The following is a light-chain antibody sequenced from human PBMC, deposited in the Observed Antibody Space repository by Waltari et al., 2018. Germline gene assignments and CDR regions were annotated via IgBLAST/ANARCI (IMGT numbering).Light chain of an antibody. J-gene: IGKJ1*01. Sequence: DIQMTQSPSTLSASVGARVTITCRASQSIGNWLAWYQQKPGKAPKLLIYKASILESGVPSRFSGRGSGTEFTLTISSLQPDDFATYYCQQYNSYSIIFGQGTKVEIK. V-gene: IGKV1-5*03. CDR3: QQYNSYSII. CDR2: KAS. CDR1: QSIGNW.